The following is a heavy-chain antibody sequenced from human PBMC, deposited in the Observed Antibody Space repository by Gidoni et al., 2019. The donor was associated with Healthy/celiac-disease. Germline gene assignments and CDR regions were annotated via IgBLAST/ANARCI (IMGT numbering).Heavy chain of an antibody. CDR2: IIPIFDTA. CDR1: GDTFSSYA. V-gene: IGHV1-69*01. Sequence: QVQLVQSGAEVKKPGSSVKVSCKASGDTFSSYAISWVRQAPGQGLDWMGGIIPIFDTANYAQKFQGRVTITADESTSTAYMELSSLRSEDTAVYYCARDRAIVVVSAATRGMGNDALDIWGQGTMVTVSS. CDR3: ARDRAIVVVSAATRGMGNDALDI. J-gene: IGHJ3*02. D-gene: IGHD2-2*01.